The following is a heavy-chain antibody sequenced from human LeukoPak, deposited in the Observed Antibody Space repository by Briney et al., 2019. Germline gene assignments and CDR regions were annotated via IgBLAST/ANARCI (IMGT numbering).Heavy chain of an antibody. D-gene: IGHD4-17*01. CDR1: GAFITNSHW. CDR3: ATYFYGEYGSYYFDY. V-gene: IGHV4-4*02. J-gene: IGHJ4*02. Sequence: NPSGTLSLTCAVSGAFITNSHWWSWARQPPGKGLEWIGEIYHSGTTNYNPSLKSRVTMSVDKSKSQFSLKLSSVTAADTAVYYCATYFYGEYGSYYFDYWGQGTLVTVSS. CDR2: IYHSGTT.